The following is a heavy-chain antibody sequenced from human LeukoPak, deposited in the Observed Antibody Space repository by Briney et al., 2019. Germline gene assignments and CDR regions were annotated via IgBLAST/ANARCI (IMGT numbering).Heavy chain of an antibody. V-gene: IGHV4-4*07. CDR1: GGSISSYY. Sequence: SETLSLTCTVSGGSISSYYWSWIRQPAGNGLEWIGRIYTSGSTNYNPSLKSRVTMSVDTSKNQFSLKLSSVTAADTAVYYCARDRQGSRYYYDYFDYWGQGTLVTVSS. CDR2: IYTSGST. CDR3: ARDRQGSRYYYDYFDY. D-gene: IGHD3-22*01. J-gene: IGHJ4*02.